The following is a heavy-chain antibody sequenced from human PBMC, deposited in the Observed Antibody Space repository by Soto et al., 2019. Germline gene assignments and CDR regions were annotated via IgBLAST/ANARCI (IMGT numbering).Heavy chain of an antibody. D-gene: IGHD5-12*01. V-gene: IGHV3-21*06. Sequence: GGSLRLSCAVSGFTCSSYSMIWVRQAPGKGLEWVSSISTSSSYIYYADSLKGRSTISRDNAKNSLYLQMNSLRAEDTAVYYCARGPDGYNAFDYWGQGTLVTVAS. CDR2: ISTSSSYI. CDR3: ARGPDGYNAFDY. J-gene: IGHJ4*02. CDR1: GFTCSSYS.